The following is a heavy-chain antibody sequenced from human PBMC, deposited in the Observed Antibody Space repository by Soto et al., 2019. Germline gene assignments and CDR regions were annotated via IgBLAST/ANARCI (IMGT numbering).Heavy chain of an antibody. J-gene: IGHJ4*02. CDR2: IFGGGGRCT. CDR3: AKDFTPDSRWDIDY. D-gene: IGHD1-26*01. Sequence: EVQLLESGGDLVHPGGSLRLSCAASGFNFRGYTMSWIRQAPGKGLEWVSSIFGGGGRCTSYSASVKGRFTISRDDSQNTLFLQMSSLRGEDTAMYYCAKDFTPDSRWDIDYWGQGTLVTVSS. CDR1: GFNFRGYT. V-gene: IGHV3-23*01.